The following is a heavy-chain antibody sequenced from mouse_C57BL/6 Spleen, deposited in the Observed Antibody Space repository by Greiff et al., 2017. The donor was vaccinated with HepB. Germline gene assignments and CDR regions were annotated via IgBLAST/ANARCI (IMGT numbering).Heavy chain of an antibody. CDR2: IDPENGDT. J-gene: IGHJ4*01. V-gene: IGHV14-4*01. CDR3: TTLYYYGSSPLYYYAMDY. D-gene: IGHD1-1*01. Sequence: EVQLQESGAELVRPGASVKLSCTASGFNIKDDYMHWVKQRPEQGLEWIGWIDPENGDTEYASKFQGKATITADTSSNTAYLQLSSLTSEDTAVYYCTTLYYYGSSPLYYYAMDYWGQGTSVTVSS. CDR1: GFNIKDDY.